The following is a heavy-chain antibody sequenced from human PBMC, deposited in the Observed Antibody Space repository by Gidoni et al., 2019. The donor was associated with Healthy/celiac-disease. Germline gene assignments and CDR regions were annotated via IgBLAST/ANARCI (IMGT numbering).Heavy chain of an antibody. J-gene: IGHJ4*02. CDR1: GFTFSSYA. CDR2: ISGSGGST. D-gene: IGHD3-3*01. CDR3: AKQLRFLEWLQDY. Sequence: EVQLLESGGGLVQPGGSLSLSCAASGFTFSSYAMSWVRQAPGKGLEWVSAISGSGGSTYYADSVKGRFTISRDNSKNTLYLQMNSLRAEDTAVYYCAKQLRFLEWLQDYWGQGTLVTVSS. V-gene: IGHV3-23*01.